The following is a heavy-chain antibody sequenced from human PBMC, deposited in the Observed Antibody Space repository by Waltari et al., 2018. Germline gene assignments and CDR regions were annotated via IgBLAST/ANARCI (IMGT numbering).Heavy chain of an antibody. CDR1: GGSLSSSSYY. CDR3: ARDSSGWYEVRYYFDY. Sequence: QLQLQESGPGLVKPSETLSLTCTVSGGSLSSSSYYWGWIRPPPGKGLGWIGSIYYSGSTYYNPSLKSRVTISVDTSKNQFSLKLSSVTAADTAVYYCARDSSGWYEVRYYFDYWGQGTLVTVSS. V-gene: IGHV4-39*02. D-gene: IGHD6-19*01. CDR2: IYYSGST. J-gene: IGHJ4*02.